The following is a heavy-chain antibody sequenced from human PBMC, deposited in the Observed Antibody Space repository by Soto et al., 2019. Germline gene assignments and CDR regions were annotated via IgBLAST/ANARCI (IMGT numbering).Heavy chain of an antibody. CDR3: ARHGGDYYDSSGYYGWFDP. J-gene: IGHJ5*02. CDR2: IYPGDSDT. CDR1: GYSFTSYW. Sequence: PGESLKISCKGSGYSFTSYWIGWVRQMPGKGLEWMGIIYPGDSDTRYSPSFQGQVTISADKSVSTAYLQWSSLKASDTAMYYCARHGGDYYDSSGYYGWFDPWGQGTLVTVSS. V-gene: IGHV5-51*01. D-gene: IGHD3-22*01.